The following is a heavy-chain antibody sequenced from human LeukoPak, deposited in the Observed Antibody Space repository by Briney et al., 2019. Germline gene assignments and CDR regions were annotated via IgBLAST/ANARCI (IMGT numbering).Heavy chain of an antibody. CDR1: GFSFRSYD. J-gene: IGHJ4*02. Sequence: GGSLRLSCAASGFSFRSYDMHWVRQARGKGLEWVAFIRFDKSYEYYADSVKGRFTISRDNSKNTLYLQMNSLRPEDAALYYCAKDLHYWGQGTLVTVSS. CDR3: AKDLHY. CDR2: IRFDKSYE. V-gene: IGHV3-30*02.